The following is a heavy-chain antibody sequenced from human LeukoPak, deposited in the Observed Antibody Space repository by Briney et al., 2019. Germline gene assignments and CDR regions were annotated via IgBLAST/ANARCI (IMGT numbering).Heavy chain of an antibody. CDR1: GYTFTSYY. Sequence: ASVKVSCKASGYTFTSYYMHWVRQAPGQGLEWMGIINPSGGSTSYAQKFQGRVTMTRDTSTSTVYMELSSLRSEDTAVYYCAREYCSGGSCQVYDYWGQGTLVTVSS. D-gene: IGHD2-15*01. V-gene: IGHV1-46*01. J-gene: IGHJ4*02. CDR2: INPSGGST. CDR3: AREYCSGGSCQVYDY.